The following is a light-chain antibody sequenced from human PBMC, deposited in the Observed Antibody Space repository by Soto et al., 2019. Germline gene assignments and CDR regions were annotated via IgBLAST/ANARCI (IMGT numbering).Light chain of an antibody. CDR2: GAS. J-gene: IGKJ2*01. Sequence: EIVLTQSPGTLSLSPGERATLSCRASQSVSSSYLGWYQQKPGQAPRLLIYGASSRATGIPDRFSGSGSGTYFTLTISRLEPEDFAVYYCQRYGSSPLYTFGQGTKLEIK. V-gene: IGKV3-20*01. CDR3: QRYGSSPLYT. CDR1: QSVSSSY.